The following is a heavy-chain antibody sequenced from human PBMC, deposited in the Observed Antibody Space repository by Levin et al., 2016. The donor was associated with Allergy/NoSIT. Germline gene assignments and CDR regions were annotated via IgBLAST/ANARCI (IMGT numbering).Heavy chain of an antibody. J-gene: IGHJ3*02. V-gene: IGHV4-31*02. D-gene: IGHD5-24*01. CDR3: ARRWARASRSAFDI. Sequence: WIRQPPGKGLEWIGYIYYSGSTYYNPSLKSRVTISVDTSKNQFSLKLSSVTAADTAVYYCARRWARASRSAFDIWGQGTMVTVSS. CDR2: IYYSGST.